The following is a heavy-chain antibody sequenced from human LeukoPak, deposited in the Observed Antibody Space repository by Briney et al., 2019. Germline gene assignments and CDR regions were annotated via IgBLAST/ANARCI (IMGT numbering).Heavy chain of an antibody. CDR2: IKSKTDGGTT. CDR3: TTVGMTTVTTIDY. Sequence: GGSLRLSCAASGFTFSNAWMSRVLQAPGKGLEWVGRIKSKTDGGTTDYAAPVKGRFTISRDDSKNTLYLQMDSLKTEDTAVYYCTTVGMTTVTTIDYWGQGTLVTVSS. J-gene: IGHJ4*02. V-gene: IGHV3-15*01. D-gene: IGHD4-17*01. CDR1: GFTFSNAW.